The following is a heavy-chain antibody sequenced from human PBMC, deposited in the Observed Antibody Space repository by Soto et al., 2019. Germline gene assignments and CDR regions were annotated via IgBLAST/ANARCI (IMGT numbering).Heavy chain of an antibody. CDR1: GGSISSYY. V-gene: IGHV4-59*01. Sequence: SETLSLTCTVSGGSISSYYWSWIRQPPGKGLEWIGYIYYSGSTNYNPSLKSRVTISVDTSKNQFSLKLSSVTAADTAVYYCARGGGWYSHQPFQHWGQGTLVTVSS. CDR3: ARGGGWYSHQPFQH. CDR2: IYYSGST. D-gene: IGHD6-19*01. J-gene: IGHJ1*01.